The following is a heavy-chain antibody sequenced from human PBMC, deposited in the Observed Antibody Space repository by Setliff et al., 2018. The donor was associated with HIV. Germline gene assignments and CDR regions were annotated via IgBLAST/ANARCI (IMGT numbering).Heavy chain of an antibody. D-gene: IGHD1-26*01. CDR1: GGSISSSSYY. CDR2: SYYSGST. V-gene: IGHV4-39*07. CDR3: EAATVGETGYYGIDV. Sequence: SETLSLTCTVSGGSISSSSYYWGWIRQPPGKGLEWIGSSYYSGSTDHNPSLKRRVSISLDTSKNQFYLKLNSVTAADTAVYYCEAATVGETGYYGIDVWGPGTTVTVSS. J-gene: IGHJ6*02.